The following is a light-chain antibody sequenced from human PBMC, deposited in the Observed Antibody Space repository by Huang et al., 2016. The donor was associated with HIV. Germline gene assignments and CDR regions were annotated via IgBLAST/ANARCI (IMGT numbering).Light chain of an antibody. CDR2: GAT. CDR3: QQYDSEFT. CDR1: QSVSSNY. J-gene: IGKJ2*01. V-gene: IGKV3-20*01. Sequence: DIVLTQSPGSLSLSPGERATLSCRASQSVSSNYLVWYKHNPGQAPRLLIYGATNRATGIPDRFSGSMSGTDFTLTISRLEPEDFAVYYCQQYDSEFTFGQGTKLEIK.